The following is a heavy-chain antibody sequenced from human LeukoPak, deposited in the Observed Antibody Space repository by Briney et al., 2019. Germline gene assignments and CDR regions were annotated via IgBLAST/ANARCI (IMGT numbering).Heavy chain of an antibody. D-gene: IGHD3-22*01. CDR3: ARDLIPIYYYDSSGYYPGVY. V-gene: IGHV1-18*01. CDR1: GYTFTSYG. CDR2: ISAYNGNT. Sequence: ASVKVSCKHSGYTFTSYGISWVRQAPGQGRERMGWISAYNGNTNYAQKLQGRVTMTTDTSTSTAYMELRSLRSDDTAVYYCARDLIPIYYYDSSGYYPGVYWGQGTLVTVSS. J-gene: IGHJ4*02.